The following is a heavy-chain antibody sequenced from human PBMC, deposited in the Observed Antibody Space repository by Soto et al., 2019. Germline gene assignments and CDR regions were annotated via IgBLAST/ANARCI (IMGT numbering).Heavy chain of an antibody. CDR2: IHYSGST. D-gene: IGHD6-19*01. Sequence: QVELQESGPGLVKPSETLSLTYSVSGGSISSFYWSWIRQPPGRRLEWIGYIHYSGSTNYNPSLKSRVTISVDTSKNQFSLNLTSVTAADTAVYYCARGGWSLDYWGQGTLVTVSS. CDR1: GGSISSFY. V-gene: IGHV4-59*01. CDR3: ARGGWSLDY. J-gene: IGHJ4*02.